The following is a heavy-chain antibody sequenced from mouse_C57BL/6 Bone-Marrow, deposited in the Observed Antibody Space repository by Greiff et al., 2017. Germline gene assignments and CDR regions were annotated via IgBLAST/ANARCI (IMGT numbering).Heavy chain of an antibody. Sequence: VQLQQSGAELVKPGASVKLSCTASGFNIKDYYMHWVKQRTEQGLEWIGRIDPEDGETKYAPKFQGKATLTADTSSNTAYLQLSSLTSEDTAVYYCGDGYYPRYFDVWGTGTTVTVSS. CDR3: GDGYYPRYFDV. CDR2: IDPEDGET. J-gene: IGHJ1*03. V-gene: IGHV14-2*01. D-gene: IGHD2-3*01. CDR1: GFNIKDYY.